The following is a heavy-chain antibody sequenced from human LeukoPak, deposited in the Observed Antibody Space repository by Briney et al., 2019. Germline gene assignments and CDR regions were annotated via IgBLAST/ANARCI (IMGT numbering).Heavy chain of an antibody. J-gene: IGHJ4*02. CDR2: INWNSGNI. CDR1: GFNFDDYA. CDR3: AKGGRVQFNFDF. V-gene: IGHV3-9*01. Sequence: PGRSLRLSCVASGFNFDDYAMYWVRQAPGKGLEWVSHINWNSGNIGYADSVKGRLIISRDNAKNSLYLQMNSLRPEDTGLYYCAKGGRVQFNFDFWGQGTRVTVSS. D-gene: IGHD1-1*01.